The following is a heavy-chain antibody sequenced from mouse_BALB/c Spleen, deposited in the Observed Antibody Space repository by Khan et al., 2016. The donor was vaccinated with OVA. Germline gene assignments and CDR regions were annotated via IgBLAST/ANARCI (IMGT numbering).Heavy chain of an antibody. CDR3: ARSVTITTVVATDFDY. CDR2: ISYSGRT. CDR1: GYSITSDYA. J-gene: IGHJ2*01. Sequence: VHLKESGPGLVKPSQSLSLTCTVTGYSITSDYAWNWIRQFPGNKLEWMGYISYSGRTSYNPSLKSRISITRDTSKNQFFLQLNSVTTEDPATYYCARSVTITTVVATDFDYWGQGTTLTVSS. D-gene: IGHD1-1*01. V-gene: IGHV3-2*02.